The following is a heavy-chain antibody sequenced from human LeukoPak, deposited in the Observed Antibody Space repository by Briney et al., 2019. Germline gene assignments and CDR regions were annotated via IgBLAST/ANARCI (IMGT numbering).Heavy chain of an antibody. CDR2: IWYDGSNK. J-gene: IGHJ4*02. CDR3: ARDKSYYGSGGGFDY. V-gene: IGHV3-33*01. D-gene: IGHD3-10*01. Sequence: PGRSLRLSCAASGFTFSSYGMHWVRQAPGKGLEGVAVIWYDGSNKYYADSVKGRFTISRDNSKNTLYLQMNSLRAEDTAVYYCARDKSYYGSGGGFDYWGQGTLVTVSS. CDR1: GFTFSSYG.